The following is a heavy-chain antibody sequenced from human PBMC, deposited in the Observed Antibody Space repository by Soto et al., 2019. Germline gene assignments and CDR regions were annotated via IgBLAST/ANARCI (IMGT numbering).Heavy chain of an antibody. J-gene: IGHJ4*02. CDR3: ASRINASGAYDF. D-gene: IGHD2-15*01. CDR2: IYTDGST. V-gene: IGHV3-66*01. Sequence: EVQLVESGGGLVQPGGSLRLTCAASGFTVSSNYMSWVRQAPGKGLEWVSIIYTDGSTYYADSVKGRFTLSRDDSKNTLYLQINSRRVEDTAVYYCASRINASGAYDFWGQGTLVTVSS. CDR1: GFTVSSNY.